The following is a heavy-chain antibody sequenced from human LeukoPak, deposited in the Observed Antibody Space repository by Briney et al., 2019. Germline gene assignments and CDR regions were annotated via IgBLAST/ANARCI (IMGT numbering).Heavy chain of an antibody. J-gene: IGHJ4*02. Sequence: ESLRLSCAGSGFTFSSHWMSWVRQAPGKGPEWVANIKQDGGEKYYVDSVKGRFTISRDNAKNSLYLQMNSLRAEDTAVYYCARDKVVGATYFDYWGQGILVTVSS. D-gene: IGHD1-26*01. V-gene: IGHV3-7*01. CDR1: GFTFSSHW. CDR2: IKQDGGEK. CDR3: ARDKVVGATYFDY.